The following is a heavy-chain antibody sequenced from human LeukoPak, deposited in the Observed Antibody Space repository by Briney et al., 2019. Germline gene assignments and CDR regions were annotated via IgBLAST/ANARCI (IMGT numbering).Heavy chain of an antibody. J-gene: IGHJ4*02. CDR3: ARVPRIAVAGTASDY. V-gene: IGHV1-69*05. Sequence: SVKVSCKASGGTFSSYAISWVRQAPGQGLEWMGGIIPIFGTANYAQKLQGRVTMTTDTSTSTAYMELRSLRSDDTAVYYCARVPRIAVAGTASDYWGQGTLVTVSS. D-gene: IGHD6-19*01. CDR2: IIPIFGTA. CDR1: GGTFSSYA.